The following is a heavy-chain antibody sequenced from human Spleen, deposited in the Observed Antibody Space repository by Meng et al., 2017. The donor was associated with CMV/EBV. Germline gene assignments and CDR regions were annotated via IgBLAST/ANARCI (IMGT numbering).Heavy chain of an antibody. Sequence: GESLKISCTASEFTFSGYWMSWVRQAPGKGLEWVAKIKQDGSERYYVESVKGRFTISRDNAKKSLYLQMNSLRPEDTAVYYCARLSGYCSSTSCYFGGMDVWGQGTTVTVSS. CDR2: IKQDGSER. D-gene: IGHD2-2*01. CDR3: ARLSGYCSSTSCYFGGMDV. J-gene: IGHJ6*02. CDR1: EFTFSGYW. V-gene: IGHV3-7*01.